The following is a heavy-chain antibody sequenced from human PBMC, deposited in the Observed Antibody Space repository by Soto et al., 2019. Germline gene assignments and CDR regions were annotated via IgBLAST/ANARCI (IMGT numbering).Heavy chain of an antibody. CDR2: ISYDGSNK. CDR1: GFTVSSYA. D-gene: IGHD2-15*01. J-gene: IGHJ4*02. Sequence: QVQLVESGGGVVQPGRSLRLSCAASGFTVSSYAMHWVRQAPGKGLEWVAVISYDGSNKYYADSVKGRFTISRDNSKNTLYLQMNSLRAEDTAVYYCASPIPCSGGRCYHPGGQGTLVTVSS. V-gene: IGHV3-30-3*01. CDR3: ASPIPCSGGRCYHP.